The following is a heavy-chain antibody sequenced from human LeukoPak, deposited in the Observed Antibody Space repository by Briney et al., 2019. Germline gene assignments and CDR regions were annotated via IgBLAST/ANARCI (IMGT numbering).Heavy chain of an antibody. V-gene: IGHV1-8*01. CDR1: GYTFTSYH. CDR3: ARATVTTHYYYYGMDV. CDR2: MNPNSGNT. J-gene: IGHJ6*02. Sequence: ASVKVSCKASGYTFTSYHISWVRQATGQGLEWMGWMNPNSGNTGYAQKFQGRVTMTRNTSISTAYMELSSLRSEDTAVYYCARATVTTHYYYYGMDVWGQGTTVTVSS. D-gene: IGHD4-17*01.